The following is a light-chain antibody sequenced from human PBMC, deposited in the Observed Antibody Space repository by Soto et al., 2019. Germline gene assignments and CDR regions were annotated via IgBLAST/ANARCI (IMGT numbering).Light chain of an antibody. J-gene: IGKJ1*01. CDR1: QDVGSK. V-gene: IGKV3-15*01. Sequence: EIVMTQSPATLSVSTGERATLSCRASQDVGSKLAWYQQKPGQAPRLLIYGATTRATGIPARFSGSGSGTQFTLTISSLQSEDFAVYYCQQCNDSPPWTFGQGTKVDIK. CDR2: GAT. CDR3: QQCNDSPPWT.